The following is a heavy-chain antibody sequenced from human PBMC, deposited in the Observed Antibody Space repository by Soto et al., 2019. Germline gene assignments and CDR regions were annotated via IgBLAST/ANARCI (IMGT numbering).Heavy chain of an antibody. CDR2: ISGSGGST. D-gene: IGHD6-19*01. V-gene: IGHV3-23*01. CDR3: EKPHFSGWPTGY. CDR1: GFTFSNYA. J-gene: IGHJ4*02. Sequence: GGSLRLSCAASGFTFSNYAMNWVRQAPGKGLEWVSTISGSGGSTYYADSVKGRFTISRDNSKNTLYLQMNGLRAEDTAVYYCEKPHFSGWPTGYWGQGTLVTVSS.